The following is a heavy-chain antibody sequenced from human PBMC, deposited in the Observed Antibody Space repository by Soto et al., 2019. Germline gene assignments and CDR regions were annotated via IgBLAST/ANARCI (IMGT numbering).Heavy chain of an antibody. CDR1: GYSFSRYG. CDR3: AREVDTAMVIRSYFDY. V-gene: IGHV1-18*01. D-gene: IGHD5-18*01. J-gene: IGHJ4*02. CDR2: ISAYNGNT. Sequence: SLNGSCKTSGYSFSRYGISCVSQTPGQGLEWMGWISAYNGNTNYAQKLQGRVTMTTDTSTSTAYMELRSLRSDDTAVYFCAREVDTAMVIRSYFDYWGQGTRVTVSS.